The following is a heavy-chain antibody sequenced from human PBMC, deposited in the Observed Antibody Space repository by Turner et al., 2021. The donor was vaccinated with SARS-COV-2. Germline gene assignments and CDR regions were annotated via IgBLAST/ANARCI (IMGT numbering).Heavy chain of an antibody. Sequence: QVQLVQSGAEVMEPGASVKVPCEVSGYTLIELSMHWVRQAPGKGLEWMGGFVPENAETIYAQKFQGRVTMTEDTSTDTAYMELSSLRSEDTAVYYCAASFSVRGVKGDFDYWGQGTLVTVSS. CDR2: FVPENAET. CDR3: AASFSVRGVKGDFDY. V-gene: IGHV1-24*01. D-gene: IGHD3-10*01. J-gene: IGHJ4*02. CDR1: GYTLIELS.